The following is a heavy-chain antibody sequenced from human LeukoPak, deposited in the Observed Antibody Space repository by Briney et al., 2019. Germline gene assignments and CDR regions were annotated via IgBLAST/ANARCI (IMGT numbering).Heavy chain of an antibody. D-gene: IGHD6-13*01. Sequence: AGGSLRLACEASGFIISTFWMSWVRQAPGKGLEWVASIKQDGSEKYYVDSVKGRFTISRDNAKNSLYLHMNSLRAEDTAVYFCARVHHSSSWGTDDCWGQGTLVTVSS. CDR3: ARVHHSSSWGTDDC. CDR1: GFIISTFW. CDR2: IKQDGSEK. V-gene: IGHV3-7*01. J-gene: IGHJ4*02.